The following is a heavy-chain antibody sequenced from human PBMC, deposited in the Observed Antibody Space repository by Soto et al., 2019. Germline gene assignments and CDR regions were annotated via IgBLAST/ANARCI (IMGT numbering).Heavy chain of an antibody. CDR2: IYHSGST. CDR3: ARGSLDTAMHIDY. Sequence: SETLSLTCAVSGGSISSGGYSWSWIRQPPGKGLEWIGNIYHSGSTYYNPTLKSRVTISVDRSKNQFSLKMSSVAAADTAVYYCARGSLDTAMHIDYWGQGTLVTVSS. D-gene: IGHD5-18*01. V-gene: IGHV4-30-2*01. CDR1: GGSISSGGYS. J-gene: IGHJ4*02.